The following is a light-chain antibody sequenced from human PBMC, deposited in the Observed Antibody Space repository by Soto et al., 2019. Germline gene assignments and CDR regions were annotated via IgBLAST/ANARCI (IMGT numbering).Light chain of an antibody. Sequence: QSVLTQPASVSGSPGQSITISCTGTSTDIGAYNYVSWYQQHPGKAPKLLIYEVTNRPSGVSNRSSGSKSGNTASLTISGLQAEVVDKYYYNPDLTLITRRFGTGP. V-gene: IGLV2-14*01. CDR1: STDIGAYNY. CDR3: NPDLTLITRR. CDR2: EVT. J-gene: IGLJ1*01.